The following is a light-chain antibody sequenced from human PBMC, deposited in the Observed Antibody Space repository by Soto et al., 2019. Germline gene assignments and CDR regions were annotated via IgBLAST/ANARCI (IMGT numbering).Light chain of an antibody. Sequence: DIQLTQSPSLLSASIGDRVTITCRASHDISTFLAWYQQKPGKAPKLLIYEASTLQSGVPSRFSGSGSGTESTLTISSLQPDDFATYYCQQYNSYLWTFGQGTKVDIK. V-gene: IGKV1-9*01. CDR2: EAS. J-gene: IGKJ1*01. CDR3: QQYNSYLWT. CDR1: HDISTF.